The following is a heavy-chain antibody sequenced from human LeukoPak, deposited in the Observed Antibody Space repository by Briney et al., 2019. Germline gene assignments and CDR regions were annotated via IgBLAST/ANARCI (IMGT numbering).Heavy chain of an antibody. CDR3: ARVLAGYYFDY. Sequence: PGRSLRLSCAASGFTFSSYATHWVRQAPGKGLEWVAVISYDGSNKYYADSVKGRFTISRDNSKNTLYLQMNSLRAEDTAVYYCARVLAGYYFDYWGQGTLVTVSS. CDR1: GFTFSSYA. D-gene: IGHD1-14*01. CDR2: ISYDGSNK. V-gene: IGHV3-30*04. J-gene: IGHJ4*02.